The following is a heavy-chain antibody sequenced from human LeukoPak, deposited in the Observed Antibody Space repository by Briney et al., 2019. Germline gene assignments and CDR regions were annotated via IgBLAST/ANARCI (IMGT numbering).Heavy chain of an antibody. J-gene: IGHJ4*02. V-gene: IGHV3-21*01. CDR2: ISSSSSYI. Sequence: GGSLRLSCAASGFTFSSYSMNWVRQAPGKGLEWVSSISSSSSYIYYADSVKGRFTISRDNAKNSLYLQMSSLRAEDTAVYYCASGYSSSWINDYWGQGTLVTVSS. D-gene: IGHD6-13*01. CDR3: ASGYSSSWINDY. CDR1: GFTFSSYS.